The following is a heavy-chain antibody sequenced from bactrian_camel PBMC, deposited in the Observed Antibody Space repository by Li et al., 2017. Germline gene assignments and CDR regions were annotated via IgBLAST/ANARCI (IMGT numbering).Heavy chain of an antibody. D-gene: IGHD1*01. J-gene: IGHJ4*01. CDR2: LFTGGESIVRT. CDR3: AADRRFCERDGCCSGSDYHY. CDR1: KLTYSSNC. Sequence: VQLVESGGGSVQTGGSLALSCVAAKLTYSSNCMGWFRQDPGKKRGEVATLFTGGESIVRTEYADSVKGRFTISRDAATNTLYLQMNSLKPEDTAMYYCAADRRFCERDGCCSGSDYHYWGQGTQVTV. V-gene: IGHV3S54*01.